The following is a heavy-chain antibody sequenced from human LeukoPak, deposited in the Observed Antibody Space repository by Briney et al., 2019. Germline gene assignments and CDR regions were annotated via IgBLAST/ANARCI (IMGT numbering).Heavy chain of an antibody. D-gene: IGHD5-12*01. CDR1: GFTFSSYS. CDR2: ISSSSSYI. Sequence: GGSLRLSCAASGFTFSSYSMNWVRQAPGKGLEWVSSISSSSSYIYYAGSVKGRFTISRDNAKNSLYLQMNSLRAEDTAVYYCARRWLPQGIGFDYWGQGTLVTVSS. J-gene: IGHJ4*02. V-gene: IGHV3-21*01. CDR3: ARRWLPQGIGFDY.